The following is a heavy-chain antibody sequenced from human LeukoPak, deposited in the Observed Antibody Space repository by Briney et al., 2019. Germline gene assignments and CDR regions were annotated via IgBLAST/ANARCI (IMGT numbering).Heavy chain of an antibody. CDR2: IYYSGST. CDR1: GGSFSGYY. D-gene: IGHD2-15*01. CDR3: ARHYEIFYYYMDV. Sequence: SETLSLTCAVYGGSFSGYYWGWIRQPPGKGLEWIGSIYYSGSTYYNPSLKSRVTISVDTSKNQFSLKLSSVTAADTAVYYCARHYEIFYYYMDVWGKGTTVTISS. J-gene: IGHJ6*03. V-gene: IGHV4-39*01.